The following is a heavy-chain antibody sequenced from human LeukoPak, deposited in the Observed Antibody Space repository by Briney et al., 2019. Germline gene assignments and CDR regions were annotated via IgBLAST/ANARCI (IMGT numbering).Heavy chain of an antibody. V-gene: IGHV4-39*01. D-gene: IGHD6-13*01. Sequence: PSETLSLTCTVSGGSISSSSYYWGWIRQPPGKGLEWIGSIYYSGSTYYNPSLKSRVTISVDTSKNQFSLKLSSVTAADTAVYYCARGIGYSSSWYDYWGQGTLVTVSS. CDR2: IYYSGST. CDR1: GGSISSSSYY. CDR3: ARGIGYSSSWYDY. J-gene: IGHJ4*02.